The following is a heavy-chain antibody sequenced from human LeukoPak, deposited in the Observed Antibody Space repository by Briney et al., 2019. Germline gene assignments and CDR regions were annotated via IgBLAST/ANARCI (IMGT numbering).Heavy chain of an antibody. D-gene: IGHD5-18*01. CDR3: ARFSRQPWIQLWLRAFDAFDI. J-gene: IGHJ3*02. CDR1: GYTFTGYY. CDR2: INPNSGGT. V-gene: IGHV1-2*02. Sequence: GASVKVSCKASGYTFTGYYMHWVRQAPGQGLEWMGWINPNSGGTNYAQKFQGRVTMTRDTSISTAYMELSRLRSDDTAVYYCARFSRQPWIQLWLRAFDAFDIWGQGTMVTVSS.